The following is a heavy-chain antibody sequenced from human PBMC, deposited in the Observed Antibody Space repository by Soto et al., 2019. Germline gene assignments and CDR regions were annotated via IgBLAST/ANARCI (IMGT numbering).Heavy chain of an antibody. Sequence: QVQLVQSGAEVKNPGASVKVSCQASNYLFGAFGISWVRQAPGQGLEWMGWITPYNGNTHYAEKFQDRVTMTADKSTTTDYMEVRRLTSDDTAVYVCARISARRNDFDVWGQGTVVTVSS. CDR1: NYLFGAFG. J-gene: IGHJ3*01. CDR3: ARISARRNDFDV. V-gene: IGHV1-18*01. CDR2: ITPYNGNT.